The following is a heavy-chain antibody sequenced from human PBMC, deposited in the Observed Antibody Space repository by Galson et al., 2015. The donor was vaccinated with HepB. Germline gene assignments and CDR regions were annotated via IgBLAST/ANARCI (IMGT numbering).Heavy chain of an antibody. CDR1: GLILSGSA. CDR3: TRPGYCSSSSCYEDY. V-gene: IGHV3-73*01. J-gene: IGHJ4*02. Sequence: SLRLSCAASGLILSGSAMHWVRQASGKGLEWVGRIRSKTNNYATAYAASVKGRFTISRDDSKNAAFLQMNSLKTEDTAVYYCTRPGYCSSSSCYEDYWGQGTLVTVSS. D-gene: IGHD2-2*01. CDR2: IRSKTNNYAT.